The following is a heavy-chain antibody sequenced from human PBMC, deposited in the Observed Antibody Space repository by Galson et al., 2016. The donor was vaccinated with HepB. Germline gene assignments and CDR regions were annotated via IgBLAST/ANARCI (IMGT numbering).Heavy chain of an antibody. CDR3: TTGFDGFQN. CDR1: GFTFSNAW. Sequence: SLRLSCAASGFTFSNAWMNWVRQAPGKGLEWVGRIKSKTHGGTTDYAAPVKGRSTISRDDSKNTLYLQKNSLKTEDTAVYYCTTGFDGFQNWGQGTLVTVSS. CDR2: IKSKTHGGTT. V-gene: IGHV3-15*07. J-gene: IGHJ1*01.